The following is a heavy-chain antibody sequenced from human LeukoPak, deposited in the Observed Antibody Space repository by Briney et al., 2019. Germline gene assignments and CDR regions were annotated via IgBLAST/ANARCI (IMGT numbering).Heavy chain of an antibody. J-gene: IGHJ4*02. CDR2: IYYSGST. D-gene: IGHD2-15*01. Sequence: PSETLSLTCGVSGGSISSYYWSWIRQPPGKGLEWIGYIYYSGSTNYNPSLKSRVTISVDTSKNQFSLKLSSVTAADTAVYYCARSPHLIGYCSGGSCHNPFDYWGQGTLVTVSS. V-gene: IGHV4-59*01. CDR1: GGSISSYY. CDR3: ARSPHLIGYCSGGSCHNPFDY.